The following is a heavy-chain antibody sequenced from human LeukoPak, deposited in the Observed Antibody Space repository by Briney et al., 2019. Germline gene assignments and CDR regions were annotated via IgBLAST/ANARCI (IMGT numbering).Heavy chain of an antibody. J-gene: IGHJ4*02. CDR2: INAGNGNT. CDR1: GYTFTSYA. Sequence: PGASVKVSCRASGYTFTSYAMHWVRQAPGQRLEWMGWINAGNGNTKYSQKFQGRVTITRDTSASTAYMELSSLRSEDTAVYYCARVLSGYYFDYWGQGTLVTVSS. D-gene: IGHD6-25*01. V-gene: IGHV1-3*01. CDR3: ARVLSGYYFDY.